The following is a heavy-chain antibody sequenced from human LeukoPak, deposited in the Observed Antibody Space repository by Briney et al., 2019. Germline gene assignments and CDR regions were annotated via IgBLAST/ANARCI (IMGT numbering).Heavy chain of an antibody. V-gene: IGHV5-51*01. J-gene: IGHJ4*02. CDR3: ARSTGGTGPADY. Sequence: GESLKISCKVSGYTFSSYWIGWVRQMPGKGLEWMGIIYPGDSDTRYSPSFQGQVTISADRSISTAYLQWGSLKASDTAMYYCARSTGGTGPADYWGQGTLVTVSS. CDR2: IYPGDSDT. CDR1: GYTFSSYW. D-gene: IGHD2-8*02.